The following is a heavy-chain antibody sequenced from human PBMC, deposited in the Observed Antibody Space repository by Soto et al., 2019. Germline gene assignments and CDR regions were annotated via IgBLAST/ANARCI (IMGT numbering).Heavy chain of an antibody. CDR1: GGSFSGYY. CDR2: INHSGST. V-gene: IGHV4-34*01. Sequence: PSETLSLTCAVYGGSFSGYYWSWIRQPPGKGLEWIGEINHSGSTNYNPSLKSRVTISVDTSKNQFSLKLSSVTAADAAVYYCASNSGYDYYYGMDVWGQGTTVTVYS. D-gene: IGHD5-12*01. CDR3: ASNSGYDYYYGMDV. J-gene: IGHJ6*02.